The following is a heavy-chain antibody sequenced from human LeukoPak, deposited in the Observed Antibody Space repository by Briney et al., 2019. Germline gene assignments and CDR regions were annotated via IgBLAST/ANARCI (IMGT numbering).Heavy chain of an antibody. Sequence: ASVKVSCKASGYDFTSVGITWVRQVPGQGLEWMGWINPNSGGTDYAQKFLGRVTMTRDTSMSTAYMELSGLGSDDTAVYYCAKDSNDSSGYCYYWGQGTLVTVSS. V-gene: IGHV1-2*02. CDR3: AKDSNDSSGYCYY. CDR2: INPNSGGT. D-gene: IGHD3-22*01. J-gene: IGHJ4*02. CDR1: GYDFTSVG.